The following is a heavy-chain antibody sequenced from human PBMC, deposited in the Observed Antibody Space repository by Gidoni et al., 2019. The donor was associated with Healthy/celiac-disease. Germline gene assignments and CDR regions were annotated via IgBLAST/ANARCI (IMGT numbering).Heavy chain of an antibody. CDR3: ASRHEGIVATIQGGDAFDI. D-gene: IGHD5-12*01. Sequence: QVQLVQSGAEVKKPGSSVKVSCKASGGTFSSSAISWVRQAPGKGLEWMGGIIPIFGTANYAQKFQGRVTITADKSTSTAYMELSSLRSEDTAVYYCASRHEGIVATIQGGDAFDIWGQGTMVTVSS. CDR1: GGTFSSSA. V-gene: IGHV1-69*06. J-gene: IGHJ3*02. CDR2: IIPIFGTA.